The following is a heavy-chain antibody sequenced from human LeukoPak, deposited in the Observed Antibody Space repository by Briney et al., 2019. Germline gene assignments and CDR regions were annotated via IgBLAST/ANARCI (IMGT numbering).Heavy chain of an antibody. CDR1: GGSISSYY. CDR3: ARDYNWNVGFDY. Sequence: SETLSLTRTVSGGSISSYYWSWIRQPPGKGLEWIGYIYYSGSTNYNPSLKSRVTISVDTSKNQFSLKLSSVTAADTAVYYCARDYNWNVGFDYWGQGTLVTVSS. V-gene: IGHV4-59*01. D-gene: IGHD1-1*01. CDR2: IYYSGST. J-gene: IGHJ4*02.